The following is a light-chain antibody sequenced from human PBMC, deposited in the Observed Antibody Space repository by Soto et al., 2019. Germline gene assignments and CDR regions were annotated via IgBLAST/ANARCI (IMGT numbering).Light chain of an antibody. CDR1: SSDVGGYNY. J-gene: IGLJ1*01. V-gene: IGLV2-14*01. Sequence: SCTGTSSDVGGYNYVSWYQQRPGKAPKLMIYEVSNRPSGVSNRFSGSKSGNTASLTISGLQAEDEADYYCSSYTSSSTLYVFGTGTKVTVL. CDR3: SSYTSSSTLYV. CDR2: EVS.